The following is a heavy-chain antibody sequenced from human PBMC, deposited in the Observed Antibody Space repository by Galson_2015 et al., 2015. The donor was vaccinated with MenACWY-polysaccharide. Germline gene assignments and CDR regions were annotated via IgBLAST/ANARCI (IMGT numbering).Heavy chain of an antibody. J-gene: IGHJ4*02. D-gene: IGHD1-7*01. CDR2: ITTDGSVT. CDR1: GVIFSNYW. V-gene: IGHV3-74*01. CDR3: AKDQRWNLPDY. Sequence: SLRISCAASGVIFSNYWMHWVRQAPGKGLVWVSRITTDGSVTSYADSVKGRFTISRDNAKRRLLLQMNSLSVDDTAVYYCAKDQRWNLPDYWGQGILVTVSS.